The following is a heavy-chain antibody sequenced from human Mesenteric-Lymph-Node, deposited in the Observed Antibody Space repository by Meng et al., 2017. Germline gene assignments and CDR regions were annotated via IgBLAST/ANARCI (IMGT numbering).Heavy chain of an antibody. V-gene: IGHV3-23*01. D-gene: IGHD3-10*01. J-gene: IGHJ4*02. CDR2: INGNGGST. Sequence: GESLKISCAASGFTFSDYAMNWVRQAPGKGLDWVSTINGNGGSTHYADSVKGRFTISRDNSKNTLYLQMNSLRAEDTAVYYCAKEKTSGSGLDFDYWGQGTLVTVSS. CDR1: GFTFSDYA. CDR3: AKEKTSGSGLDFDY.